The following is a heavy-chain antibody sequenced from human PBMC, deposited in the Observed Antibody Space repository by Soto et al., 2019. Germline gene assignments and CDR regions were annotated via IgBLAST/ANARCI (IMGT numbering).Heavy chain of an antibody. CDR3: ATYSSPFDY. V-gene: IGHV3-23*01. CDR1: EFSFSSYA. J-gene: IGHJ4*02. Sequence: EGSLRLSCAASEFSFSSYALNWVRQAPGKGLEWVSAISATGTTTYYADSVKGRFTISRDNSKRTLFLQMDSLSPEDTAVYYCATYSSPFDYWGQGTLVTVSS. D-gene: IGHD6-13*01. CDR2: ISATGTTT.